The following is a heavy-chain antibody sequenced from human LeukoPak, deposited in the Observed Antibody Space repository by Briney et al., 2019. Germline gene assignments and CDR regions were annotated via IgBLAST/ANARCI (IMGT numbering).Heavy chain of an antibody. Sequence: SETLSLTCTVSDDSISDYYRGWIRQPPGKGLEWIGYFHNSGTSTYNPPLKSRVTISADTSKNQFSLKLNSLTTADTAVYYCTRGAGWLIDYWGQGILVTVSS. CDR3: TRGAGWLIDY. CDR1: DDSISDYY. J-gene: IGHJ4*02. D-gene: IGHD3-16*01. V-gene: IGHV4-59*01. CDR2: FHNSGTS.